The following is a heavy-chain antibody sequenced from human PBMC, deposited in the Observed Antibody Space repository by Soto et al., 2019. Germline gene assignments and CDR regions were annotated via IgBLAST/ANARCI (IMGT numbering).Heavy chain of an antibody. CDR3: AKDFWRKVAPSGWFDP. J-gene: IGHJ5*02. Sequence: QVQLVQSGAEVKKPGSSVKVSCKASGGTFSSYAISWVRQAPGQGLEWMGGIIPIFGTANYAQKFQGRVTIPADESTSTAYMELSSLSSEDTAVYYCAKDFWRKVAPSGWFDPWGQGTLVTVSS. CDR1: GGTFSSYA. D-gene: IGHD3-3*01. CDR2: IIPIFGTA. V-gene: IGHV1-69*01.